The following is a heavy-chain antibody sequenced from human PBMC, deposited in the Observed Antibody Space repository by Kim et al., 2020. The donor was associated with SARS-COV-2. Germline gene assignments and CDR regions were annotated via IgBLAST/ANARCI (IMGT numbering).Heavy chain of an antibody. CDR1: GFTFSSYG. CDR3: AKDSNHYTYCSSTSCYSNYFDY. V-gene: IGHV3-30*18. Sequence: GGSLRLSCAASGFTFSSYGMHWVRQTPGKGLEWVAVISYDGSNKYYADSVKGRFTISRDNSKNTLYLQMNSLRAEDTAVYYCAKDSNHYTYCSSTSCYSNYFDYWGQGTLVTVSS. J-gene: IGHJ4*02. CDR2: ISYDGSNK. D-gene: IGHD2-2*01.